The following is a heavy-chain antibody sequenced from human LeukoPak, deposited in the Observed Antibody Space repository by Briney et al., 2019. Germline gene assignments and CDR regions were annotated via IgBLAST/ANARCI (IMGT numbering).Heavy chain of an antibody. CDR3: ARDPHYFGSGSYVDY. J-gene: IGHJ4*02. Sequence: PGGSLRLSCAASGFTFSSYAMSWVRQAPGKGLEWVSRINSDGSSTTYADSVKGRFTISRDNAKNTLHLQMNSLRAEDTAVYYCARDPHYFGSGSYVDYWGQGTLVTVSS. CDR2: INSDGSST. CDR1: GFTFSSYA. V-gene: IGHV3-74*01. D-gene: IGHD3-10*01.